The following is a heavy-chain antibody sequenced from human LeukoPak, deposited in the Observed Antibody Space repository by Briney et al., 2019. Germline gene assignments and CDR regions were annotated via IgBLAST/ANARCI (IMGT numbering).Heavy chain of an antibody. V-gene: IGHV4-39*01. J-gene: IGHJ6*03. CDR3: SRSHDYGGLYFYYYMDV. CDR2: LDSSGST. CDR1: GGSISSRSDY. Sequence: SETLSLTCTVSGGSISSRSDYWGWIRQTPGKGLEWIGNLDSSGSTYYNPSLKSRVTISVGTSKNQFSLNLRSVTAVDTAIYFCSRSHDYGGLYFYYYMDVWGKGTTVTVSS. D-gene: IGHD4-23*01.